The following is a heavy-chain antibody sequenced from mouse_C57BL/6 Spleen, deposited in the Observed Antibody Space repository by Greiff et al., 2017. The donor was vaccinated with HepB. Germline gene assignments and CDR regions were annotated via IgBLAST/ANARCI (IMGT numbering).Heavy chain of an antibody. Sequence: EVQLKESGPELVKPGASVKISCKASGYSFTGYYMNWVKQSTEKSLEWIGELNPSTGGTTYNQKFKAKATLTVDKSSSTAYMQLKSLTSEDSAVYYCARGEVGYFDYWGQGTTLTVSS. CDR1: GYSFTGYY. V-gene: IGHV1-42*01. CDR3: ARGEVGYFDY. CDR2: LNPSTGGT. J-gene: IGHJ2*01.